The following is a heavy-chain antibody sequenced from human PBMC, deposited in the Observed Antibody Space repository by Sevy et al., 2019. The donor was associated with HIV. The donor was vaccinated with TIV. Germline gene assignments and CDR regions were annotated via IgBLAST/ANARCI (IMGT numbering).Heavy chain of an antibody. CDR2: VHYTGSS. CDR3: AKDWGTATTHYWIFDL. Sequence: SETLSLTCSVSGVSMTTYYWSWIRQTPGKGLEWIANVHYTGSSNYNPSLQSRVTISLATSKRQFSLNLNSVTAADTAVYYGAKDWGTATTHYWIFDLWGRGTLVTVSS. D-gene: IGHD4-4*01. J-gene: IGHJ2*01. CDR1: GVSMTTYY. V-gene: IGHV4-59*01.